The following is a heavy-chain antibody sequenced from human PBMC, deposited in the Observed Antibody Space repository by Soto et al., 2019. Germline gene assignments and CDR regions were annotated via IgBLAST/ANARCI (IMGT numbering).Heavy chain of an antibody. CDR1: GGTFSSYA. Sequence: SVKVSCKASGGTFSSYAISCVRQSPGQGLEWMGGIIPIFGTANYAQKFQGRVTITADESTSTAYMELSSLRSEDTAVYYCARAQDCSGGSCYSPNAFDIWGQGTMVIV. CDR2: IIPIFGTA. D-gene: IGHD2-15*01. J-gene: IGHJ3*02. CDR3: ARAQDCSGGSCYSPNAFDI. V-gene: IGHV1-69*13.